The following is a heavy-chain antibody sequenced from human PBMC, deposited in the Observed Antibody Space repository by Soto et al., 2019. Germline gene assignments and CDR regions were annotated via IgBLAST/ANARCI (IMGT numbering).Heavy chain of an antibody. Sequence: EVQLLESGGGLVQPGGSLGLSCAASGFTFGSYAMSWVRQAPGKGLGWVSAISGSDNSTYYADSVKGRFTISRDNSKNTLYLQMSSLRADDTAVYYCAPMGVWGQGTTVTVSS. CDR1: GFTFGSYA. J-gene: IGHJ6*02. CDR2: ISGSDNST. V-gene: IGHV3-23*01. CDR3: APMGV.